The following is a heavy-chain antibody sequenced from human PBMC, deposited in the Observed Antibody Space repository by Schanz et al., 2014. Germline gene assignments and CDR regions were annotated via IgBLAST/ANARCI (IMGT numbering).Heavy chain of an antibody. Sequence: EVQLLESGGGLVQPGGSLRLSCAASGFTFSTSTMHWVRQAPGKGLEWVSYISSSSSTRYYADSVKGRFTMSRDNAKNSVFLQMNSLRAEDTAVYYCAKYRGYYRVSGSYRELEYWGQGTLVTVSA. J-gene: IGHJ4*02. CDR3: AKYRGYYRVSGSYRELEY. CDR1: GFTFSTST. CDR2: ISSSSSTR. V-gene: IGHV3-48*01. D-gene: IGHD3-10*01.